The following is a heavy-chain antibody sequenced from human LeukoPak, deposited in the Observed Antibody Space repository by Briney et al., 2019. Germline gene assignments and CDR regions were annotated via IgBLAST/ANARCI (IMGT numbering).Heavy chain of an antibody. CDR1: GFTFSSYG. V-gene: IGHV3-23*01. CDR3: AKDSRGYQDYFDY. J-gene: IGHJ4*02. CDR2: ISGSGGST. Sequence: GGSLRLSCAASGFTFSSYGMSWVRQAPGKGLEWVSVISGSGGSTYYTASVKGRFTISRDNSKNTLYLQMNSLRAEDTAVYYCAKDSRGYQDYFDYWGQGTLVTVSS. D-gene: IGHD3-22*01.